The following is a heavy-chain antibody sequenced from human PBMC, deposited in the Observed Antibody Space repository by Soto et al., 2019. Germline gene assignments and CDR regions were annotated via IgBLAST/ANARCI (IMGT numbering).Heavy chain of an antibody. CDR1: GFTFSSYG. J-gene: IGHJ4*02. CDR3: AKSVYNWNDGFFDY. CDR2: ISYDGINK. V-gene: IGHV3-30*18. Sequence: QVQLVESGGGVVQPGRSLRLSCAASGFTFSSYGIHWVRQAPGKGLEWVSVISYDGINKYYADSVKGRFTISRDNSENTLYLHMNILRAVDTAVYYCAKSVYNWNDGFFDYCGQGTLVTVSS. D-gene: IGHD1-1*01.